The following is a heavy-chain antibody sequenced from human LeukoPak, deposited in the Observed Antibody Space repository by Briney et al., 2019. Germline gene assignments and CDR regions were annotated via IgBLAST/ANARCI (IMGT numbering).Heavy chain of an antibody. D-gene: IGHD1-26*01. Sequence: ASVKVSCKASGYTFIGYYLHWVRQAPGQGLEWVGWINPNSGGTNYAQKFQGRVTMTRDTSISTAYMELSRLRSDDTAVYYCARDQWERLGYFDLWGRGTLVTVSS. CDR1: GYTFIGYY. CDR2: INPNSGGT. CDR3: ARDQWERLGYFDL. J-gene: IGHJ2*01. V-gene: IGHV1-2*02.